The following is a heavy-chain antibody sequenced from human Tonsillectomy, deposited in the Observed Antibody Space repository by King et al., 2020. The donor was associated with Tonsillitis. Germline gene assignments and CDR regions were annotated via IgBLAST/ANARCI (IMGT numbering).Heavy chain of an antibody. Sequence: VQLVQSGAEVKKPGASVKVSCKASGYTFTSYYMHWVRQAPGQGLEWMGIINPSGGSTSYAQKFQGRVTMTRDTSTSTVYMELSSLGSEDTAVYYCASSNYGYGMDVWGQGTTVTVSS. D-gene: IGHD4-11*01. V-gene: IGHV1-46*03. CDR2: INPSGGST. J-gene: IGHJ6*02. CDR1: GYTFTSYY. CDR3: ASSNYGYGMDV.